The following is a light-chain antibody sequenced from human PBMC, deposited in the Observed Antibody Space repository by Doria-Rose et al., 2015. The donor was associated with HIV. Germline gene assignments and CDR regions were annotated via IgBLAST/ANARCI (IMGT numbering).Light chain of an antibody. CDR2: DGS. CDR3: RQYGTSWT. V-gene: IGKV3-20*01. Sequence: EIVLTQSPGTLSLSPGERATLSCRASQSFSSTYLAWYQQKPGRAHSLLIYDGSTRATGIPDRFSASGSGTDFTLTINRLEPEDFALYYCRQYGTSWTFGQGTKVEI. CDR1: QSFSSTY. J-gene: IGKJ1*01.